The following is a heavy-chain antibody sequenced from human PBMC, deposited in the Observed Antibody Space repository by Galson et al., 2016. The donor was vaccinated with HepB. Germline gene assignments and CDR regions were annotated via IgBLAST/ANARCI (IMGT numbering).Heavy chain of an antibody. J-gene: IGHJ4*02. CDR2: ISGSGGST. CDR3: AKEDSMIVGGGFDY. Sequence: SLRLSCAASGFSFNNYAMSWVRQAPGKGLEWVSGISGSGGSTYSADSVKGRFTISRDNSKNTLYLQMNSLRAEDTAVYYCAKEDSMIVGGGFDYWGQGTLVTVAS. V-gene: IGHV3-23*01. CDR1: GFSFNNYA. D-gene: IGHD3-22*01.